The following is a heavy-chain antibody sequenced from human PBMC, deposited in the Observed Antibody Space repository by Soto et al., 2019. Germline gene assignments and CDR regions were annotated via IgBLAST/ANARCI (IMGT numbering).Heavy chain of an antibody. Sequence: QVHLVQSGAEVKKPGASVKVSCRPFGYTFTAYYIHWVRQAPGQGLEWMGWVDPNSGDSRKGQSFKGRVTMTRDTSTSKAYMSLSCLRSDDTAVYYCARDNYGPLDYWGQRTLVTVSS. CDR2: VDPNSGDS. CDR1: GYTFTAYY. D-gene: IGHD3-10*01. J-gene: IGHJ4*02. CDR3: ARDNYGPLDY. V-gene: IGHV1-2*02.